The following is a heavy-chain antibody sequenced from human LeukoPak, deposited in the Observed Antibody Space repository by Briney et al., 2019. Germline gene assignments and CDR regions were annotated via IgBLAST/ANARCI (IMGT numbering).Heavy chain of an antibody. CDR2: IRYDGSNK. V-gene: IGHV3-30*02. Sequence: PGGPLRLSCAASGFTFSSYGMHWVRQAPGKGLEWVAFIRYDGSNKYYAVSVKGRFTISRDNSKNTLYLQMNSLRAEDTAVYYCAKGTDYSFDYWGQGTLVTVSS. D-gene: IGHD4-11*01. CDR1: GFTFSSYG. CDR3: AKGTDYSFDY. J-gene: IGHJ4*02.